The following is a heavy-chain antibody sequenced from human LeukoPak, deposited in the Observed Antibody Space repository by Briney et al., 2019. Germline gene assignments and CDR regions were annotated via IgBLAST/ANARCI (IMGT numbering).Heavy chain of an antibody. CDR1: GYTFTSYG. J-gene: IGHJ4*02. Sequence: ASVKVSCKASGYTFTSYGISWVRQAPGQGLEWMGWISAYNGNTNYAQKLQGRVTMTTDTSTSTAYMELRSLRSDDTAVYYCARDGTLGGSCTNFDYWGQGTLVTVSS. D-gene: IGHD2-15*01. V-gene: IGHV1-18*01. CDR3: ARDGTLGGSCTNFDY. CDR2: ISAYNGNT.